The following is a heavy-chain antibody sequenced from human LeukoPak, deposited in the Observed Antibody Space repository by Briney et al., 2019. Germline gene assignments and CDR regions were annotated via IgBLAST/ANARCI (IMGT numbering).Heavy chain of an antibody. CDR3: AKDVGGEFYYYYGMDV. V-gene: IGHV3-9*01. Sequence: GRSLRHSYAASGFTFDDYAMHWVRQAPGKGLEWVSGINWNRGSIGYADSVKGRFTISRDNAKNSLYLQMNSLRAEDSALYYCAKDVGGEFYYYYGMDVWGQGPTVSVSS. D-gene: IGHD3-10*01. CDR1: GFTFDDYA. CDR2: INWNRGSI. J-gene: IGHJ6*02.